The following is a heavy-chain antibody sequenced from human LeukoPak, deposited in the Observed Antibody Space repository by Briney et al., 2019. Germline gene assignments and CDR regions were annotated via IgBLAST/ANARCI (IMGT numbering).Heavy chain of an antibody. D-gene: IGHD3-10*01. CDR3: ARARDYGSGKANAFDI. J-gene: IGHJ3*02. Sequence: GGSLRLSCAASGFTISSHWMSWVRQAPGKGLEWVANIKRDGSEKYYVDSVKGRYTISRDNAENSLYLQMNSLRAEDTAVYYCARARDYGSGKANAFDIWGQGTMVTVSS. CDR2: IKRDGSEK. V-gene: IGHV3-7*05. CDR1: GFTISSHW.